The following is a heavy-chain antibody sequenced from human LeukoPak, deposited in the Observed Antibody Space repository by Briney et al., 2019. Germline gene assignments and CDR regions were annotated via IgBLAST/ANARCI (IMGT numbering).Heavy chain of an antibody. CDR2: MNPNSGNT. D-gene: IGHD2-15*01. J-gene: IGHJ4*02. CDR1: GYTFTSYD. CDR3: ARALRWCSGGSCYRYYFDY. Sequence: GASVKVSCKASGYTFTSYDINWVRQATGQGLERMGWMNPNSGNTGYAQKFQGRVTMTRNTSISTAYMELSSLRSEDTAVYYCARALRWCSGGSCYRYYFDYWGQGTLVTVSS. V-gene: IGHV1-8*01.